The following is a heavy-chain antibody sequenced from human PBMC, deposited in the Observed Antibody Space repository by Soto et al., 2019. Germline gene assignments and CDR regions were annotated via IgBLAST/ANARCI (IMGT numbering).Heavy chain of an antibody. J-gene: IGHJ6*01. CDR3: ARPYSSSWYEIYYYGMDV. Sequence: PGESLKISCKGSGYSFTSYWISWVRQMPGKGLEWMGRIDPSDSYTNYSPSFQGHVTISADKSISTAYLQWSSLKASDTAMYYCARPYSSSWYEIYYYGMDVWGQGTTVTGSS. CDR1: GYSFTSYW. V-gene: IGHV5-10-1*01. D-gene: IGHD6-13*01. CDR2: IDPSDSYT.